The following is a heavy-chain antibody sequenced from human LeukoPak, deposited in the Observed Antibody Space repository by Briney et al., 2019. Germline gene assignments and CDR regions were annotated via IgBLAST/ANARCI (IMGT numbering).Heavy chain of an antibody. CDR2: INPNTGGA. Sequence: ASVKVSCKASGYTFTDSHMHWVRQAPGQGLECMGWINPNTGGADYAQKFQGRVTVTRDTSISTVYMELSSLRSEDTAVYYCARERIYYDSSGYFVYWGQGTLVTVSS. CDR1: GYTFTDSH. D-gene: IGHD3-22*01. V-gene: IGHV1-2*02. J-gene: IGHJ4*02. CDR3: ARERIYYDSSGYFVY.